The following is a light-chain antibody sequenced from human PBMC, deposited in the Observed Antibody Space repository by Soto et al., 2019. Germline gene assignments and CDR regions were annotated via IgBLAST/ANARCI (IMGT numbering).Light chain of an antibody. CDR3: ISYTSISTLV. CDR1: SSDVGGYNF. Sequence: QSALTQPASVSGSPRQSITISCTGTSSDVGGYNFVSWYQQLPGKAPKLMIYDVSNRPSGVSNRFSGSKSGNTASLTISGLQAEDEADYYCISYTSISTLVFGGGTKLTVL. J-gene: IGLJ3*02. V-gene: IGLV2-14*01. CDR2: DVS.